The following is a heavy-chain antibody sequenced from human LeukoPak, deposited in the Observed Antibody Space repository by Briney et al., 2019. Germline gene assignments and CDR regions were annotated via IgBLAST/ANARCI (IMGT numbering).Heavy chain of an antibody. J-gene: IGHJ5*02. D-gene: IGHD2-2*01. V-gene: IGHV4-30-4*08. Sequence: SEALSLTCTVSGGSISSGDYYWSWIRQPPGEGLEWLGYIYYSGSTYYNPSLKSRVTISVDTSKSQFSLKLSSVTAADTAVYCCARVSFDIVVVPADKVYDWFDRWGQGTLVTVSS. CDR2: IYYSGST. CDR3: ARVSFDIVVVPADKVYDWFDR. CDR1: GGSISSGDYY.